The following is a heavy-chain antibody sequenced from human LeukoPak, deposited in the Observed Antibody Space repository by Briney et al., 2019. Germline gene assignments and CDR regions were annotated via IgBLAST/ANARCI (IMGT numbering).Heavy chain of an antibody. J-gene: IGHJ6*03. CDR2: INPNSGGT. CDR1: GYSFTSHY. Sequence: ASVKVSCKASGYSFTSHYMHWVRQAPGQGLEWMGWINPNSGGTNYAQKFQGRVTMTRDTSISTAYMELSRLRSDDTAVYYCAVAGTFAHYYYMDVWGKGTTVTISS. CDR3: AVAGTFAHYYYMDV. V-gene: IGHV1-2*02. D-gene: IGHD6-19*01.